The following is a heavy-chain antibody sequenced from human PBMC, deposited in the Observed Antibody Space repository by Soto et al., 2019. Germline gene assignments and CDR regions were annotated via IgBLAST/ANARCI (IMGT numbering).Heavy chain of an antibody. CDR3: ARGLAAGDY. CDR1: GYTFTNYY. Sequence: QVQLVQSGAEVKNPVASVKVSCKASGYTFTNYYIHCVRQAPGQGLEWMAIINPSGRSTNYAQKFQARVTLARDTFTSTVYMELSSLRSEDTAIYYCARGLAAGDYWGQGTLVTVSS. V-gene: IGHV1-46*01. J-gene: IGHJ4*02. D-gene: IGHD6-13*01. CDR2: INPSGRST.